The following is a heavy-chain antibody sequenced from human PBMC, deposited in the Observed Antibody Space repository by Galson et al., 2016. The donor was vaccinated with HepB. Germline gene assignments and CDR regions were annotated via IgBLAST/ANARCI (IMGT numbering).Heavy chain of an antibody. CDR3: ASDCSTSSYYYYYMDV. CDR1: GYTFTSYY. D-gene: IGHD6-6*01. J-gene: IGHJ6*03. Sequence: SVKVSCKASGYTFTSYYMHWVRQAPGQGLEWMGIINPRGGSTSYAQNFQGRVTLTRDTSTSTAYMDLSSLRSEATAVYYCASDCSTSSYYYYYMDVWGKGTTVTVSS. V-gene: IGHV1-46*01. CDR2: INPRGGST.